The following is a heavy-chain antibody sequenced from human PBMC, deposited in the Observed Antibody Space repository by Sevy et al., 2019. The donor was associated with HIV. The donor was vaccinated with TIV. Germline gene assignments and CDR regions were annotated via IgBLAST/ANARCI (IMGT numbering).Heavy chain of an antibody. CDR1: GFTFSSYA. Sequence: HGGSLRLSCAASGFTFSSYAMSWVRQAPGKGLEWVSAISGSGGSTYYADSVKGRFTISRDNSKNTLYLQMNSLRAEDTAVYYCAKDGYKPSVGDENYYYYYMDVWGKGTTVTVSS. CDR3: AKDGYKPSVGDENYYYYYMDV. D-gene: IGHD1-20*01. J-gene: IGHJ6*03. V-gene: IGHV3-23*01. CDR2: ISGSGGST.